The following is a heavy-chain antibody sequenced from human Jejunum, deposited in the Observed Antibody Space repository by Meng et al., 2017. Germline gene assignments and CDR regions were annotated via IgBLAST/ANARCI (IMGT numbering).Heavy chain of an antibody. Sequence: VQRRGSGPGLGKPSGTLSLTCAVSGGSISDSNWWSWVRQPPGKELEWIGEIYHTGSTNYNPSLKSRVTMSLDKSKNQFFLDLTSVTAADTAVYYCARDLLGPAIAASGYFDPWGQGTLVTVSS. D-gene: IGHD5-12*01. V-gene: IGHV4-4*02. CDR2: IYHTGST. J-gene: IGHJ5*02. CDR1: GGSISDSNW. CDR3: ARDLLGPAIAASGYFDP.